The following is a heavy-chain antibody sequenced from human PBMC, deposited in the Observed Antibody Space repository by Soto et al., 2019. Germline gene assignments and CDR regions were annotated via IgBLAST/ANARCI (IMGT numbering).Heavy chain of an antibody. CDR3: GRVPLDGNYANGVDV. CDR2: TDTDGSRK. V-gene: IGHV3-7*03. Sequence: GGSLRLSCAASGFNFNTYWMYWIRQAPGKGLEWVANTDTDGSRKNYVDSVKGRFIISRDNAKNSLFLRMNSLRADDTAVYYCGRVPLDGNYANGVDVWGQGTTVTVSS. D-gene: IGHD4-17*01. CDR1: GFNFNTYW. J-gene: IGHJ6*02.